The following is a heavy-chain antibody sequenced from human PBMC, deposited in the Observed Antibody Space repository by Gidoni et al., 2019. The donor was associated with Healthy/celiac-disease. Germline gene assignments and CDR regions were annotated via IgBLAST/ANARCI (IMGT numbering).Heavy chain of an antibody. CDR2: INPSGGST. Sequence: QVQLVQSGAEVKKPGASVQVSCKASGYTFTSYYMHWVRQAPGQGLEWMGIINPSGGSTSYAQKFQGRVTMTRDTSTSTVYMELSSLRSEDTAVYYCARARPYSSSSKGGWFDPWGQGTLVTVSS. J-gene: IGHJ5*02. CDR1: GYTFTSYY. CDR3: ARARPYSSSSKGGWFDP. D-gene: IGHD6-6*01. V-gene: IGHV1-46*01.